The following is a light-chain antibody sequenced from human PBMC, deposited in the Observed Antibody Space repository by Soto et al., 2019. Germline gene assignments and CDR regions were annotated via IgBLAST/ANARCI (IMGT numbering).Light chain of an antibody. CDR2: DIS. V-gene: IGKV3-15*01. CDR3: QQYFYWPPGT. J-gene: IGKJ1*01. Sequence: VMTQSPATLSVSPGERATLSCRAGQNIGSHLAWYLHRPGQPPRLIMYDISTRTNGVPGRFVGSGSGTDFTLTISSLQTEDFAFYYCQQYFYWPPGTFGQGTKVEI. CDR1: QNIGSH.